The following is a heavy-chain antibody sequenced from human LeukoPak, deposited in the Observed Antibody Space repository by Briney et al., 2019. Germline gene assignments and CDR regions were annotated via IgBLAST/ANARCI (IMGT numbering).Heavy chain of an antibody. Sequence: SQTLSLPCTVSGVPVSIGGYYWPWLRQHPGKGLEWIGYIYYLENTYYNPSLKSRVTISVDTSKNHFSLRRSSVTAADTAVYYCARHESSAPFDYWGQGTLVTVSS. CDR1: GVPVSIGGYY. D-gene: IGHD3-22*01. V-gene: IGHV4-31*03. CDR2: IYYLENT. J-gene: IGHJ4*02. CDR3: ARHESSAPFDY.